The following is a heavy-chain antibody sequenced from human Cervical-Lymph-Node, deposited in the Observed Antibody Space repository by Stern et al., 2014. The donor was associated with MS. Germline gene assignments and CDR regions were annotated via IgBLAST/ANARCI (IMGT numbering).Heavy chain of an antibody. CDR3: AREVAGHRLGMMDV. V-gene: IGHV1-46*01. D-gene: IGHD6-19*01. CDR2: INPSGGST. Sequence: VHLVESGAEVKKPGASVKVSCKASGYTFTSYYMHWVRQAPGKGLEWMGVINPSGGSTTYAQKFQGRVTMTRDTSTSTVYMELSSLRSEDTAVYYCAREVAGHRLGMMDVWGQGTTVTVSS. CDR1: GYTFTSYY. J-gene: IGHJ6*02.